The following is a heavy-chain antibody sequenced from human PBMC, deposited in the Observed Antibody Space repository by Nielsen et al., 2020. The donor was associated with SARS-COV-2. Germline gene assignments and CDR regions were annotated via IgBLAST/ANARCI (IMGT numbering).Heavy chain of an antibody. D-gene: IGHD3-10*01. J-gene: IGHJ4*02. Sequence: GGSLRLSCIASGFTFDDYAMHWVRQAPGKGLEWVSLISGDGDNTYYADSVKDRFTISRDNSKNSLYLQMNSLRAEDTAVYYCASFHYYGSGSYGLDYWGQGTLVTVSS. V-gene: IGHV3-43*02. CDR2: ISGDGDNT. CDR3: ASFHYYGSGSYGLDY. CDR1: GFTFDDYA.